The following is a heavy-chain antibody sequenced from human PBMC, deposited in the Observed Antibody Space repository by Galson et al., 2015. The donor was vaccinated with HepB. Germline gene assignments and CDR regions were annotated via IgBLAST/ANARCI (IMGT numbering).Heavy chain of an antibody. J-gene: IGHJ4*02. D-gene: IGHD2-15*01. CDR2: IYSGGYR. CDR3: ARATSGGYCSRTDCYYFDN. V-gene: IGHV3-53*01. CDR1: GFSVSTNY. Sequence: RLSCAASGFSVSTNYMTWVRQAPGKGLEWVAIIYSGGYRSYADSVKGRFTISRDNSKNTVFLQMNSLRAEDTAVYYCARATSGGYCSRTDCYYFDNWGQGTLVTVSS.